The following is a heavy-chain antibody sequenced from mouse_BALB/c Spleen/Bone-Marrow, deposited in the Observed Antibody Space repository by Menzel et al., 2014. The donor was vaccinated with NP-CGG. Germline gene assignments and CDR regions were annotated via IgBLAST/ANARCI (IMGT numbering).Heavy chain of an antibody. CDR1: GFTFSSFG. J-gene: IGHJ3*01. V-gene: IGHV5-17*02. CDR2: ISSGSSTI. Sequence: EVQRVESGGGLVQPGGSRKLSCAASGFTFSSFGMHWVRQAPEKGLEWVAYISSGSSTIYYADTVKGRFTISRDNPKNTLFLQMTSLRSEDTAMYYCVRGGNYAWFAYWGQGTLVTVSA. D-gene: IGHD2-1*01. CDR3: VRGGNYAWFAY.